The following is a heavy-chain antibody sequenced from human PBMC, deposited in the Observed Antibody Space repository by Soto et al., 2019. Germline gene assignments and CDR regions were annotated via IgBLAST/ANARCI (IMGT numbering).Heavy chain of an antibody. V-gene: IGHV1-69*13. J-gene: IGHJ6*02. D-gene: IGHD6-13*01. CDR1: GGTFSSYA. Sequence: ASVKVSCKASGGTFSSYAISWVRQAPGQGLEWMGGIVPIFGTANYAQKFQGRVTITADESTSTAYMELSSLRSEDTAVYYCARDKRKAAAGMRGMDVWGQGTTVTVSS. CDR2: IVPIFGTA. CDR3: ARDKRKAAAGMRGMDV.